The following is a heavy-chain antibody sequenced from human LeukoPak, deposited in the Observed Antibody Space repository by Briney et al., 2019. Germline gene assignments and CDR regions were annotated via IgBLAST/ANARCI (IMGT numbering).Heavy chain of an antibody. Sequence: PGGSLRLSCAASGFTFSSYEMNWVRQAPGKGLEWVSYISSSGSTVYYADSVKGRFTISRDNAKNSLYLQMNSLRAEDTAVYYCASYDILTGQRGFDYWGQGTLVTVSS. CDR1: GFTFSSYE. V-gene: IGHV3-48*03. D-gene: IGHD3-9*01. CDR2: ISSSGSTV. J-gene: IGHJ4*02. CDR3: ASYDILTGQRGFDY.